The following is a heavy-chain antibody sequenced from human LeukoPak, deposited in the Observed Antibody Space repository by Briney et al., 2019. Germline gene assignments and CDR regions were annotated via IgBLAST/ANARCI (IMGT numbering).Heavy chain of an antibody. Sequence: SETLSLTCTVSGGSISSYYWNWIRRPPGKGLEWIGYIYYSGSTKYNPSLKSRVTISVDTSKNQFSLKLTSVTAADTAVYYCARLGIGVVPSAMLGDYYFDYWGQGTLVTVSS. D-gene: IGHD2-2*01. CDR1: GGSISSYY. V-gene: IGHV4-59*08. CDR2: IYYSGST. CDR3: ARLGIGVVPSAMLGDYYFDY. J-gene: IGHJ4*02.